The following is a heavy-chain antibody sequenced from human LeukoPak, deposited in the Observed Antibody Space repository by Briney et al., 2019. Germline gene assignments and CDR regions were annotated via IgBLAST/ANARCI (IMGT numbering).Heavy chain of an antibody. CDR1: GFTFSSYG. V-gene: IGHV3-30*18. Sequence: GGSLRLSCAASGFTFSSYGMHWVRQAPGKGLEWVVVISYDGSNKYYADSVKGRFTISRDNSKNTLYLQMNSLRAEDTAVYYCAKDQSFDFWSGYSLYYYYYGMDVWGQGTTVTVSS. CDR2: ISYDGSNK. J-gene: IGHJ6*02. D-gene: IGHD3-3*01. CDR3: AKDQSFDFWSGYSLYYYYYGMDV.